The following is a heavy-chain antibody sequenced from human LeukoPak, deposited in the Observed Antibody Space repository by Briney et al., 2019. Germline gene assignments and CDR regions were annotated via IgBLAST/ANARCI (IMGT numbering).Heavy chain of an antibody. D-gene: IGHD6-13*01. Sequence: GGSLRLSCAASGFTFDDYGMSWVRQAPGKGLERVSGINWNGGITGYADSVKGRFTISRDNAKNSLYLQMNSLRAEDTALYYCARAGDSSSWYDNWFDPWGQGTLVTVSS. CDR3: ARAGDSSSWYDNWFDP. V-gene: IGHV3-20*04. CDR2: INWNGGIT. CDR1: GFTFDDYG. J-gene: IGHJ5*02.